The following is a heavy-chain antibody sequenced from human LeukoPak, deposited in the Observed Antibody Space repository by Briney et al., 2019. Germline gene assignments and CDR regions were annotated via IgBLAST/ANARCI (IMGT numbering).Heavy chain of an antibody. D-gene: IGHD4-17*01. CDR2: ISSSSSTI. V-gene: IGHV3-48*01. CDR3: ARDPGTVIAYSFEY. Sequence: GGSLRLSCEASGFNIRNNWMNWVRQAPGKGLEWVSYISSSSSTIYYADSVKGRFTISRDNAKNSLYLQMNSLGAEDTAVYYCARDPGTVIAYSFEYWGQGTLVTVSS. J-gene: IGHJ4*02. CDR1: GFNIRNNW.